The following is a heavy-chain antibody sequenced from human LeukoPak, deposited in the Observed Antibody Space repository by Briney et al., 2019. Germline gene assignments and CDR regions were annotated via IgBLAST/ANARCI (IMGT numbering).Heavy chain of an antibody. Sequence: GASVTVSCKASGYTFTSYGISWVRQAPGQGLEWMGWISAYNGNTNYAQKLQGRVTMTTDTSTSTAYMELRSLRSDDTAVYYCAREHSIAAAAAWFDPWGQGTLVTVSS. D-gene: IGHD6-13*01. CDR1: GYTFTSYG. J-gene: IGHJ5*02. V-gene: IGHV1-18*01. CDR3: AREHSIAAAAAWFDP. CDR2: ISAYNGNT.